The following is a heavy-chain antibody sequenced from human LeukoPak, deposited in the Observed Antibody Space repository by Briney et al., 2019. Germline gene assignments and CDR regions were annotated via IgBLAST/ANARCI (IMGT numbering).Heavy chain of an antibody. D-gene: IGHD6-19*01. Sequence: SVKVSCKASGGTFSSYAINWVRQAPGQGLEWMGGMIPIFGTANYAQKFQGRVTITAAESTTTAYMELSSLRSEDTAVYYCAGSGSNANYYYYYMDVWGKGTTVTISS. J-gene: IGHJ6*03. CDR3: AGSGSNANYYYYYMDV. CDR2: MIPIFGTA. CDR1: GGTFSSYA. V-gene: IGHV1-69*01.